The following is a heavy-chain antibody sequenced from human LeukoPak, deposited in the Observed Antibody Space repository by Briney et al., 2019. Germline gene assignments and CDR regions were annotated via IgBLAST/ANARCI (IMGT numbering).Heavy chain of an antibody. Sequence: GGSLRLSCAVSGITLSNYGMSWVREAPGKGLEWVAGISDSGGNTKCADSVKGRFTISRDNPKNTLYLQMNSLRAEDTAVYFCAKRGVVIRVILVGFHKEAYYFESWGQGALVTVSS. CDR1: GITLSNYG. J-gene: IGHJ4*02. CDR2: ISDSGGNT. V-gene: IGHV3-23*01. D-gene: IGHD3/OR15-3a*01. CDR3: AKRGVVIRVILVGFHKEAYYFES.